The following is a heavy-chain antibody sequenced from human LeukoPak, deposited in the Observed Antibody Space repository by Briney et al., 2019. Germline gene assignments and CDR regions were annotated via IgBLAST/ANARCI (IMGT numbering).Heavy chain of an antibody. CDR1: GLTLSSYG. J-gene: IGHJ4*02. CDR2: LWYDGSNK. CDR3: AKVGFRLVVTGFFDY. V-gene: IGHV3-33*06. D-gene: IGHD3-22*01. Sequence: PGGCLRLSCAAPGLTLSSYGMHWVRQATGKGLEWVAVLWYDGSNKYYADSVKDGFTISRDNSKNTLYLQMDSLRDEDMVEYYCAKVGFRLVVTGFFDYWGQGTLVTVSS.